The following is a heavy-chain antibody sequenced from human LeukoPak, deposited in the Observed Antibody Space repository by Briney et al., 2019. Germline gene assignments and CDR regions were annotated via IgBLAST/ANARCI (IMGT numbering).Heavy chain of an antibody. J-gene: IGHJ6*04. D-gene: IGHD3-10*01. CDR2: FDPEDGET. Sequence: ASVKVSCKGSGYTLTELSMHWVRQAPGKGLEWMGGFDPEDGETIYAQKFQGRVTMTEDTSTDTAYMELSGLRSEDTAVYYCATDRGYYGSGSRLNSYGMDVWGKGTTVTVSS. V-gene: IGHV1-24*01. CDR1: GYTLTELS. CDR3: ATDRGYYGSGSRLNSYGMDV.